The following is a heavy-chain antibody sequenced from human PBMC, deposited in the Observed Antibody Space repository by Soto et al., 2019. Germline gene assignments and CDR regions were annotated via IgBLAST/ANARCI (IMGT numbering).Heavy chain of an antibody. V-gene: IGHV3-33*01. J-gene: IGHJ4*02. Sequence: QVQLVESGGGVVQPGRSLRLSCAASGFTFSSYGMHWVRQAPGKGLEWGAVIWYDGSNKDYADSVKGRFTISRDNSKNTLYLQMNSLRAEDTAVYYCARDGEDRSGGSCYSDYCGQGNLVTVSS. CDR3: ARDGEDRSGGSCYSDY. CDR2: IWYDGSNK. D-gene: IGHD2-15*01. CDR1: GFTFSSYG.